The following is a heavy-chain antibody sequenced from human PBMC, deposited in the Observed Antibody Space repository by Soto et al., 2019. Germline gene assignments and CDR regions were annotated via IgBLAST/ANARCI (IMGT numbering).Heavy chain of an antibody. CDR3: ARRMDYYYGMDV. J-gene: IGHJ6*02. V-gene: IGHV4-61*01. Sequence: QVQLQESGPGLVKPSDTLSLTCTVSGGSVSSGSYYWSWIRQPPGKGLEWIGYIYYSGSTNYNPSLKSRVTISVDTSKNQFSLKLSSVTAADTAVYYCARRMDYYYGMDVWGQGTTVTVSS. CDR2: IYYSGST. CDR1: GGSVSSGSYY.